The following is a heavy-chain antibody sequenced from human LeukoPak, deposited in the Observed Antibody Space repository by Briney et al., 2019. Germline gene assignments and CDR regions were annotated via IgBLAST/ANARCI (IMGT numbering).Heavy chain of an antibody. CDR2: ISSSSSYI. CDR1: GFTFSSYS. CDR3: ASTEAYYDSSGYGDY. J-gene: IGHJ4*02. D-gene: IGHD3-22*01. Sequence: NSGGSLRLSCAASGFTFSSYSMNWVRQAPGKGLEWVSSISSSSSYIYYADSVKGRFTISRDNAKNSLYLQMNSLRAEDTAVYYCASTEAYYDSSGYGDYWGQGTLVTVSS. V-gene: IGHV3-21*01.